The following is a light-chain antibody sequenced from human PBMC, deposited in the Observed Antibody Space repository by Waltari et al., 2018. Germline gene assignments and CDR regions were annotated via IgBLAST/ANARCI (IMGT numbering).Light chain of an antibody. J-gene: IGKJ2*01. CDR1: QSLRHLNGYNY. Sequence: EIVMTQSPLSLSVTPGEPASISCRSSQSLRHLNGYNYLDWYLQKPGQPPKLLIYLGSSRASGVPGRFTGSGSGTDFTLLISRVEADDVGVYYCMQARQTPFTFGQGTKLEI. CDR2: LGS. CDR3: MQARQTPFT. V-gene: IGKV2-28*01.